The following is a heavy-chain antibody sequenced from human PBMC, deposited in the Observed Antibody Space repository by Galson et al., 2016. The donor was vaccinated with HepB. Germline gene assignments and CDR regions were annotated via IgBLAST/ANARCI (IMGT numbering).Heavy chain of an antibody. J-gene: IGHJ3*02. CDR3: ARGGTPYDFWTTGAFDI. CDR1: GFTFSSYA. CDR2: ISYDGSNN. D-gene: IGHD3-3*01. Sequence: SLRLSCAASGFTFSSYAMHWVRQAPGKGLEWVALISYDGSNNYYADSVKGRFTLSRDNSKNTLYLQMNSLRAEDTAVYYCARGGTPYDFWTTGAFDIWGQGTMVTVSS. V-gene: IGHV3-30-3*01.